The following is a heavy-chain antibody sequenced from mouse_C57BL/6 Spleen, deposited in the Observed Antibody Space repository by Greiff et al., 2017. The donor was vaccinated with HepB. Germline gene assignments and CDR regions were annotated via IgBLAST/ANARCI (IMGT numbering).Heavy chain of an antibody. D-gene: IGHD2-3*01. V-gene: IGHV1-53*01. CDR3: ARSLYDGYLFAY. J-gene: IGHJ3*01. CDR1: GYTFTSYW. CDR2: INPSNGGT. Sequence: QVQLQQPGTELVKPGASVKLSCKASGYTFTSYWMHWVKQRPGQGLEWIGNINPSNGGTNYNEKFKSKATLTLDKSSSTAYMQLSSLTSEDSAVYYCARSLYDGYLFAYWGQGTLVTVSA.